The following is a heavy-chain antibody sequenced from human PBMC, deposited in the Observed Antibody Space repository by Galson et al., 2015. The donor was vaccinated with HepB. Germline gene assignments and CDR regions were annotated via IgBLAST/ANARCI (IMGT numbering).Heavy chain of an antibody. CDR1: GYTFTSYA. V-gene: IGHV1-3*01. CDR3: ARDAGATTFDH. D-gene: IGHD1-26*01. J-gene: IGHJ4*02. CDR2: VNAGNGNT. Sequence: SVKVSCKASGYTFTSYAMHWLRQAPGQRLEWMGWVNAGNGNTKYSQKFQGRVAITRDTSASTAYMELSSLRSEDTAVYYCARDAGATTFDHWGQGTLVTVSS.